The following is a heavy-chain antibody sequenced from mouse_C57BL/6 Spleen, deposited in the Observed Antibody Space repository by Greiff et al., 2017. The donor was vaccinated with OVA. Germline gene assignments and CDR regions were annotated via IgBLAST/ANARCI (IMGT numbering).Heavy chain of an antibody. J-gene: IGHJ2*01. Sequence: EVQRVESGGGLVKPGGSLKLSCAASGFTFSSYAMSWVRQTPEKRLEWVATISDGGSYTYYPDNVKGRFTISRDNAKNNLYLQMSHLKSEDTAMYYCARGRTPVFDYWGQGTTLTVSS. CDR3: ARGRTPVFDY. V-gene: IGHV5-4*01. CDR1: GFTFSSYA. CDR2: ISDGGSYT.